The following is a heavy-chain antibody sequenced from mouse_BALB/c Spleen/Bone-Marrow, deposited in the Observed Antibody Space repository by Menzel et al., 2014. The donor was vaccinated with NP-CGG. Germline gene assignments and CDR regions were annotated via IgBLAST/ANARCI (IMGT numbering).Heavy chain of an antibody. Sequence: VQLQQSGAELVRPGSSVKISCKASGYALSSNWMNWVKQRPGQGLEWIGQIYPGDGDTNYNGKFQGKATLTADKSSSTAYMQRSSLTSEDSAVYFCARGDYRYGDFAMDYWGQGTSVTVSS. CDR2: IYPGDGDT. CDR1: GYALSSNW. CDR3: ARGDYRYGDFAMDY. J-gene: IGHJ4*01. D-gene: IGHD2-12*01. V-gene: IGHV1-80*01.